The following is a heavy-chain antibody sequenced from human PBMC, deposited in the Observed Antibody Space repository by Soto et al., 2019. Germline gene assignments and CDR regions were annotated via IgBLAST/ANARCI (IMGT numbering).Heavy chain of an antibody. CDR3: ARLYGGYYYYYCGMDV. CDR1: GGSFSGYY. D-gene: IGHD5-12*01. V-gene: IGHV4-34*01. Sequence: SETLSLTCAVYGGSFSGYYWSWIRQPPGKGLEWIGEINHSGSTNYNPSLKSRVTISVDTSKNQFSLKLSSVTAADTAVYYCARLYGGYYYYYCGMDVWGQGTTVTRLL. CDR2: INHSGST. J-gene: IGHJ6*02.